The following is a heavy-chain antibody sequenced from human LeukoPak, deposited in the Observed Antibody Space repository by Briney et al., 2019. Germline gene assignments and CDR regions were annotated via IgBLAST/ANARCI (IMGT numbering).Heavy chain of an antibody. V-gene: IGHV3-74*01. CDR1: GFTFRSFW. D-gene: IGHD7-27*01. CDR3: ARVRPGYYYMDV. Sequence: GVSLRLSCAASGFTFRSFWVPWARQAPGKGLVWVSRINIDGRGTTYADSVKGRFTISRDNAKNTLYLQMNSLRVEDTAVYYCARVRPGYYYMDVWGKGNTVTVSS. CDR2: INIDGRGT. J-gene: IGHJ6*03.